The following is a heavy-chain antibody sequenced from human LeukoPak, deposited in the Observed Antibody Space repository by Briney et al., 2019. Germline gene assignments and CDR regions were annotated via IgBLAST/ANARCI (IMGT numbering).Heavy chain of an antibody. V-gene: IGHV3-15*01. CDR2: IKGKAEGGTT. D-gene: IGHD5-18*01. CDR3: TTGTWIQLWLADY. Sequence: GGSLRLACAASGFTFSNACMSWVRQAPGKGLEWVGHIKGKAEGGTTDYAAPVQGRFTISRDDSKNTLYLQMNSLKTEDTAVYYCTTGTWIQLWLADYWGQGTLVTVSS. CDR1: GFTFSNAC. J-gene: IGHJ4*02.